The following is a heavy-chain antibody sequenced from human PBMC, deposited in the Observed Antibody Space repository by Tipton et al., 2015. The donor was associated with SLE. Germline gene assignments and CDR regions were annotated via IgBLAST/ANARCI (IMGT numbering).Heavy chain of an antibody. CDR1: GGSFSGYS. CDR3: ARKDTTMVWGDYYYGMDV. CDR2: INHSGST. Sequence: TLSLTCAVYGGSFSGYSWNWVRQPPGKGLEWIGEINHSGSTNYNPSLKSRVSISVDTSKNQFSLKLSSVTAADTAVYYCARKDTTMVWGDYYYGMDVWGHGTTVTVSS. V-gene: IGHV4-34*01. J-gene: IGHJ6*02. D-gene: IGHD5-18*01.